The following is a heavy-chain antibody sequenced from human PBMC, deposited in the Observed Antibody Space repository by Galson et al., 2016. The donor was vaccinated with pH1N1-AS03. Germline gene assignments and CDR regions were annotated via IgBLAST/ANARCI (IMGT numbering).Heavy chain of an antibody. CDR2: IDWDDDK. Sequence: PALVKPTQTLTLTCTFSGFSLSTSGMCVSWIRQPPGKALEWLARIDWDDDKYYSTSLKTRLTISKDTSKNQVVLTMTNMDPVDTATYYGERMRDYGDLRDAFDIWGQGTMVTVSS. CDR3: ERMRDYGDLRDAFDI. CDR1: GFSLSTSGMC. V-gene: IGHV2-70*11. D-gene: IGHD4-17*01. J-gene: IGHJ3*02.